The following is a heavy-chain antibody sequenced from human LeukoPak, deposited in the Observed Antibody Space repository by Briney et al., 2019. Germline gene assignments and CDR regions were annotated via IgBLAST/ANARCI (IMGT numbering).Heavy chain of an antibody. CDR1: GFTFSSYG. V-gene: IGHV3-30*03. D-gene: IGHD3-22*01. CDR3: ARGGYFDSSGYSILLYFDY. Sequence: GGSLRLSCAASGFTFSSYGMHWVRQAPGKGLEWVAVISYDGSNKYYADSVKGRFTISRDNSKNTLYVEMNSLRAEDTAVYYCARGGYFDSSGYSILLYFDYWGQGTLVTVSS. CDR2: ISYDGSNK. J-gene: IGHJ4*02.